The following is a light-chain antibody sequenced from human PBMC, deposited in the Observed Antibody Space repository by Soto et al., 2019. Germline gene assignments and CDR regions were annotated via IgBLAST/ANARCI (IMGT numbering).Light chain of an antibody. CDR3: QQYAGSLPWT. CDR2: GAS. J-gene: IGKJ1*01. Sequence: VLIQSPGTLSLSPGERATLSCRPSQFVSSNDLAVYQQKPGQAPRRLISGASSRATGIPDRFSSSGSGTDFALTISRLEPEDFAVYYCQQYAGSLPWTFGQGTKVDIK. CDR1: QFVSSND. V-gene: IGKV3-20*01.